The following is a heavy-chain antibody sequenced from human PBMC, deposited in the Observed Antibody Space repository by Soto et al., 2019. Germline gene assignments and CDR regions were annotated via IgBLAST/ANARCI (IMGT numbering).Heavy chain of an antibody. D-gene: IGHD7-27*01. CDR1: GFSFSTYG. V-gene: IGHV3-33*06. CDR2: TWHDESIK. J-gene: IGHJ4*02. CDR3: AKAGPNWGRAFDL. Sequence: QVHLVESGGGVVQPGMSLRLSCAASGFSFSTYGMHWVRQAPGKGLEWVAVTWHDESIKYYADSVQGRFTISRDNSKSTLYLQMNSLRAEDTAVYYCAKAGPNWGRAFDLWGQGILVTVSS.